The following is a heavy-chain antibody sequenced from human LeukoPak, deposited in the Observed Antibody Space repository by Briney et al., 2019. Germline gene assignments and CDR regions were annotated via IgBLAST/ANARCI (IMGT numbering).Heavy chain of an antibody. D-gene: IGHD5-18*01. Sequence: GGSLRLSCAASGFTFSSYAMNWVRQAPGKGLEWVSTISGTGDNTYYADSVKGRFTISRDNAKNSLYLQMNSLRAEDTAVYYCARGDTAMVDYYYYMDVWGKGTTVTISS. V-gene: IGHV3-23*01. CDR2: ISGTGDNT. CDR3: ARGDTAMVDYYYYMDV. J-gene: IGHJ6*03. CDR1: GFTFSSYA.